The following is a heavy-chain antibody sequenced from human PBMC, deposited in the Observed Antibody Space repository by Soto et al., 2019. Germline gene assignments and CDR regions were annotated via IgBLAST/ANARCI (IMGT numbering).Heavy chain of an antibody. Sequence: EVQLLETGGGLVQPGGSLRLSCAASGFTFSSYAMSWVRQAPGKGLEWVSAISGSGGSTYYADSVKGRFTISRDNSKNTLYLQMNSLRAEDTAVYYCAKDSSGWPETNDYWGQGTLVTVSS. CDR1: GFTFSSYA. J-gene: IGHJ4*02. V-gene: IGHV3-23*01. CDR2: ISGSGGST. CDR3: AKDSSGWPETNDY. D-gene: IGHD6-19*01.